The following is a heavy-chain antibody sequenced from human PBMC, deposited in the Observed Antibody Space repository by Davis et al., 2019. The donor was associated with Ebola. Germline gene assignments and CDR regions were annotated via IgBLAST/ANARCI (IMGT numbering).Heavy chain of an antibody. D-gene: IGHD5-24*01. CDR1: GGSFSGYY. J-gene: IGHJ4*02. V-gene: IGHV4-31*11. CDR2: IYYSGST. Sequence: SETLSLTCAVYGGSFSGYYWSWIRQHPGKGLEWIGYIYYSGSTYYNPSLKSRVTISVDTSKNQFSLKLSSVTAADTAVYYCARGAGYNIYYWGQGTLVTVSS. CDR3: ARGAGYNIYY.